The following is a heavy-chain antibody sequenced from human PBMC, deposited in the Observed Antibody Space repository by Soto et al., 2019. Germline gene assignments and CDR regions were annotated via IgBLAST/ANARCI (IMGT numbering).Heavy chain of an antibody. V-gene: IGHV4-4*07. CDR2: IFSSGST. CDR3: AREGSYSAYNFAHGIQLWSFDF. J-gene: IGHJ4*02. Sequence: SETLALTCTVSGGSMDTFYWSGVRRPAVKVVEWIGRIFSSGSTSFNPSLESRVAMSVDTSKNHFSLNLSSVTAADMAVYYCAREGSYSAYNFAHGIQLWSFDFWGQGALVTV. D-gene: IGHD5-12*01. CDR1: GGSMDTFY.